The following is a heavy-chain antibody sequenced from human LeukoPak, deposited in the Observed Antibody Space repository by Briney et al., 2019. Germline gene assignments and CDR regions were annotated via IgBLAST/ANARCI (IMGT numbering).Heavy chain of an antibody. CDR3: ARGPVSTHGMDV. CDR1: GYTFTSHD. V-gene: IGHV1-8*01. Sequence: ASVKVSCKASGYTFTSHDINWVRQATGQGLEWMGWMNPNSGRTGFAQRFQGRLTMTRNTSISTAYMELSSLTSEDTAVYYCARGPVSTHGMDVWGQGTTVTVSS. CDR2: MNPNSGRT. D-gene: IGHD2-2*01. J-gene: IGHJ6*02.